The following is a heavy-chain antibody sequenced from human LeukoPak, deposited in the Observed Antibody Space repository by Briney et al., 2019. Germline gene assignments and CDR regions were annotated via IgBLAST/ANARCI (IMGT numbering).Heavy chain of an antibody. V-gene: IGHV3-74*01. D-gene: IGHD6-19*01. CDR3: ARISLSVWFNDH. Sequence: GGSLRLSRAPSTFTFSSQWMHWVRQAPGKGLVWVTRISSDGRSTSYADSVKGRFTISRDNAKNTLYLQMSSLRAEDTAMYYCARISLSVWFNDHWGQGTLVTVSS. CDR1: TFTFSSQW. CDR2: ISSDGRST. J-gene: IGHJ4*02.